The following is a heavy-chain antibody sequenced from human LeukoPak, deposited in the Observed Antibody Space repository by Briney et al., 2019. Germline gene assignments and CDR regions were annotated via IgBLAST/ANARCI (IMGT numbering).Heavy chain of an antibody. CDR1: GFTFSSYG. V-gene: IGHV3-30*18. D-gene: IGHD4-17*01. Sequence: PGGSLRLSCAASGFTFSSYGMHWVRQAPGKGLEWVAVISYDGSNKYYADSVKGRFTISRDNSKNTLYLQMNSLRAEDTAVYYCAKSLYGDVNWFDPWGQGTLVTVSS. CDR2: ISYDGSNK. CDR3: AKSLYGDVNWFDP. J-gene: IGHJ5*02.